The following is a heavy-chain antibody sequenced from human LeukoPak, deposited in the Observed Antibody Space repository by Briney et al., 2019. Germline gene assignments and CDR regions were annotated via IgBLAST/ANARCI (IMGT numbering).Heavy chain of an antibody. CDR3: AKDLSGSIGGY. CDR1: GFTFSSYA. CDR2: ISGSGGST. Sequence: GGSLRLSCAASGFTFSSYAMSWVRQAPGRGLEWVSAISGSGGSTYYADSVKGRFTISRDNSKNTLYLQMNSLRAEDTAVYYCAKDLSGSIGGYWGQGTLVTVSS. D-gene: IGHD3-16*01. V-gene: IGHV3-23*01. J-gene: IGHJ4*02.